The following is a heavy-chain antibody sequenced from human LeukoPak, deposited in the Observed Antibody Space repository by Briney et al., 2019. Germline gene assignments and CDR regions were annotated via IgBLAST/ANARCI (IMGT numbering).Heavy chain of an antibody. J-gene: IGHJ4*02. Sequence: SGTLSLTCAVSGGSISSSNWWSWVRPPPGKGLEWIGEIYHSGSTNYNPSLKSRVTISVDKSKNQFSLKLSSVTAADTAVYYCAREWNYYDSSGYFPWGQGTLVTVSS. D-gene: IGHD3-22*01. CDR1: GGSISSSNW. V-gene: IGHV4-4*02. CDR2: IYHSGST. CDR3: AREWNYYDSSGYFP.